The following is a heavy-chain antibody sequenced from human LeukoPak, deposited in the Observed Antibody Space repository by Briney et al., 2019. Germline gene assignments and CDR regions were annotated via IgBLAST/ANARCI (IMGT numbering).Heavy chain of an antibody. CDR3: AKDRLRVAGGFDH. J-gene: IGHJ4*02. CDR2: ISDSGGST. V-gene: IGHV3-23*01. D-gene: IGHD3-10*01. Sequence: PGGSLRLSCEASGFTFSSYGMSWVRQAPGKGLEWVSSISDSGGSTYYADSVKGRFTISRDNSKNTLYVQMNSLRAEDTAVYYCAKDRLRVAGGFDHWGQGTLVTVSS. CDR1: GFTFSSYG.